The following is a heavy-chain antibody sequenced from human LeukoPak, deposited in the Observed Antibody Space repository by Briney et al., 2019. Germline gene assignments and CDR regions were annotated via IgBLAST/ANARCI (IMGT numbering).Heavy chain of an antibody. J-gene: IGHJ4*02. V-gene: IGHV4-59*01. Sequence: SETLSLTCTVSGGSISSYYWSCIRQPPGKGLEWIGYIYYSGSTNYNPSLKSRVTISVDTSKNQFSLKLSSVTAADTAVYYCARATMTYYDFWSGYYPPYYFDYWGQGTLVTVSS. CDR1: GGSISSYY. CDR2: IYYSGST. D-gene: IGHD3-3*01. CDR3: ARATMTYYDFWSGYYPPYYFDY.